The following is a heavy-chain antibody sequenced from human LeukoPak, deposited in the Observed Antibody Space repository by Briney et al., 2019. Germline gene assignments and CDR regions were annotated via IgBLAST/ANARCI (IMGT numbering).Heavy chain of an antibody. V-gene: IGHV3-23*01. CDR2: ISGSGGST. CDR1: GFTFSSCA. J-gene: IGHJ4*02. CDR3: ARAPGEYNFGSFDY. Sequence: QAGGSLRLSCAASGFTFSSCAMSWVRQAPGKGLEWVSTISGSGGSTYYADSVKGRFTISRDNSQNTLYLQMNSLRAEDTAIYFCARAPGEYNFGSFDYWGQGALVTVSS. D-gene: IGHD5-18*01.